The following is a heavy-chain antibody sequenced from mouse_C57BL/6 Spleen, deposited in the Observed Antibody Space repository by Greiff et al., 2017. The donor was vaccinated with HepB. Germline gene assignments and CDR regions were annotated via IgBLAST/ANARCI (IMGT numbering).Heavy chain of an antibody. Sequence: QVQLQQPGAELVMPGASVKLSCKASGYTFTSYWMHWVKQRPGQGLEWIGEIDPSDSYTNYNQKFKGKSTLTVDKSSSTAYMQLSSLTSEDSAVYYCARPHYYGSSHWYVDVWGTGTTVTVSS. CDR2: IDPSDSYT. D-gene: IGHD1-1*01. J-gene: IGHJ1*03. CDR3: ARPHYYGSSHWYVDV. CDR1: GYTFTSYW. V-gene: IGHV1-69*01.